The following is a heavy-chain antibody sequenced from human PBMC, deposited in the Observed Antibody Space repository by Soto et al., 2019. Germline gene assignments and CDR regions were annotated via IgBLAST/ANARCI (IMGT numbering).Heavy chain of an antibody. V-gene: IGHV1-3*05. CDR2: INEGNGGT. D-gene: IGHD2-15*01. Sequence: QVQLVQSGAEEKKPGASVKVSCKASGYTFTTYPMNWLRPAPGQRPEWMGWINEGNGGTKYSQKFQGRVSITSDTSASTAYMQLSRLGSDDTAVYYCATERGVYCSGGICAEARFHPWGQGTLVTVTS. J-gene: IGHJ5*02. CDR1: GYTFTTYP. CDR3: ATERGVYCSGGICAEARFHP.